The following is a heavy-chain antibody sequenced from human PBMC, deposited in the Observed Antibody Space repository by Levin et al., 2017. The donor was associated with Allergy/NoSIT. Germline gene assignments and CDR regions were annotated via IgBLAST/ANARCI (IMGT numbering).Heavy chain of an antibody. D-gene: IGHD2-8*01. CDR1: GFIFSNYA. CDR2: ISYDGSNK. CDR3: ARGWCTNGVCYVFDY. V-gene: IGHV3-30-3*01. J-gene: IGHJ4*02. Sequence: GESLKISCAASGFIFSNYAMHWVRQGPGKGLEWVAVISYDGSNKYYGDSVKGRFTISRDNPKNTLYLQVNSLRTEDTAVYYCARGWCTNGVCYVFDYWGQGTLVTVSS.